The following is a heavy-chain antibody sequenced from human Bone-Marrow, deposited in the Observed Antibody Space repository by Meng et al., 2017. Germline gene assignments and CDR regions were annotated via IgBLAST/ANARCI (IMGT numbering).Heavy chain of an antibody. D-gene: IGHD5-18*01. V-gene: IGHV1-69*06. Sequence: QVQLVQAGGEGKKHWSSVKVSCKASGGTFSSYAISWVRQAPGQGLEWMGGIIPIFGTANYAQKFQGRVTITADKSTSTAYMELSSLRSEDTAVYYCARTRNSYADYWGQGTLVTVSS. J-gene: IGHJ4*02. CDR1: GGTFSSYA. CDR2: IIPIFGTA. CDR3: ARTRNSYADY.